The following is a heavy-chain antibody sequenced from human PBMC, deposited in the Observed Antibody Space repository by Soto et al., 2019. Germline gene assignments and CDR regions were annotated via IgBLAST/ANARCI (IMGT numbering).Heavy chain of an antibody. CDR2: ITSTGGST. CDR1: GFMFSGYA. CDR3: AKVVDYGDYVYYYGMDV. V-gene: IGHV3-23*01. D-gene: IGHD4-17*01. J-gene: IGHJ6*02. Sequence: EVQLLESGGGLVQPGGSLRLSCAASGFMFSGYAMSWVRQAPGKGLEWVSTITSTGGSTYYADSAKGRLTISRDNSKNTLYLQRNSLRAEDTAVYYCAKVVDYGDYVYYYGMDVWGQGTTVTVSS.